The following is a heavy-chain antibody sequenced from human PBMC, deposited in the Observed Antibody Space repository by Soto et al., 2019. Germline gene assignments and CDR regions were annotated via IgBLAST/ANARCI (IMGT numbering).Heavy chain of an antibody. D-gene: IGHD2-2*01. CDR2: IYYSGST. Sequence: PSETLSLTCTVSGGSISSSGYYWSWIRQPPGKGLEWIGSIYYSGSTYYNPSLKSRVTISVDTSKNQFSLKLSSVTAADTAVYYCATDIVVVPAAYYYYYGMDVWGQGTTVTVSS. CDR3: ATDIVVVPAAYYYYYGMDV. V-gene: IGHV4-39*01. J-gene: IGHJ6*02. CDR1: GGSISSSGYY.